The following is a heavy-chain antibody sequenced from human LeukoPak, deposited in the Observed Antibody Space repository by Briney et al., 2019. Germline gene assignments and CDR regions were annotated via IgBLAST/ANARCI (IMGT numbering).Heavy chain of an antibody. V-gene: IGHV1-8*03. D-gene: IGHD3-10*02. CDR3: ARDTGPITMFAFDP. Sequence: ASVKVSCKASGYTFTSYDINWVRQATGQGLEWMGWMNPNSGNTGYAQEFQGRVTITRDTSASTAYMELSSLRSEDMAVYYCARDTGPITMFAFDPWGQGTLVTVSS. J-gene: IGHJ5*02. CDR2: MNPNSGNT. CDR1: GYTFTSYD.